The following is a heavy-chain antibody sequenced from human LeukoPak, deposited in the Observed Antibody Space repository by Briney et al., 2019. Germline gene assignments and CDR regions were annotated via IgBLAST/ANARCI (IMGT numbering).Heavy chain of an antibody. CDR2: IYYSGST. J-gene: IGHJ5*02. CDR1: GGSISSYY. CDR3: ARSRPDLGGLRGPAAAGISWFDP. V-gene: IGHV4-59*08. D-gene: IGHD6-13*01. Sequence: PSETLSLTCTVSGGSISSYYWSWIRQPPGKGLEWIGYIYYSGSTNYNPSLKSRVTISVDTSKNQFSLKLSSVTAADTAVYYCARSRPDLGGLRGPAAAGISWFDPWGQGTLVTVSS.